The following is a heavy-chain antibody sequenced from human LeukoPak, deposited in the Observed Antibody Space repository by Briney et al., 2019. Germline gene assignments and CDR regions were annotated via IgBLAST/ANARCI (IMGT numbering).Heavy chain of an antibody. Sequence: SETLSLTCTVSGGSISSSSYYWGWIRQPPGKGLEWIGSIYYSGSTYYNPSLKSRVTISVDTSKNQFSLKLSSVTAADTAVYYCARDGYCSSTSCPQGDYWGXXTLVTVSS. CDR2: IYYSGST. D-gene: IGHD2-2*01. CDR1: GGSISSSSYY. CDR3: ARDGYCSSTSCPQGDY. V-gene: IGHV4-39*07. J-gene: IGHJ4*02.